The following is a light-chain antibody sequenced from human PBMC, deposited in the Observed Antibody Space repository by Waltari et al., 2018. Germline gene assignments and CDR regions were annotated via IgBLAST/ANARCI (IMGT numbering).Light chain of an antibody. CDR1: SSDAGGFNY. J-gene: IGLJ1*01. Sequence: QSALTQPASVSGSPGQSITISCTGTSSDAGGFNYVPWYQQYPGKAPKLMIFEVSNRPSGVSNRFSGSKSGNTASLTISGLQAEDEADYYCSSFTSSSVYVFGTGTKVTVL. CDR3: SSFTSSSVYV. CDR2: EVS. V-gene: IGLV2-14*01.